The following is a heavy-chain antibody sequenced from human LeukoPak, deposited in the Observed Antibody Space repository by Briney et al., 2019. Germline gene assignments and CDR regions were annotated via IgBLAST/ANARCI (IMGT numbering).Heavy chain of an antibody. CDR3: ARGKFRYDSSGYYYTDWYFDL. V-gene: IGHV6-1*01. CDR2: TYYRSKLYN. CDR1: GDSVSSNSAA. Sequence: SQTLSLTCAISGDSVSSNSAAWNWIRQSPSRGLEWLGRTYYRSKLYNDYAVSVKSRITINPDTSKNQFSLQLNSVTPEDTAVYYCARGKFRYDSSGYYYTDWYFDLWGRGTLVTVSS. J-gene: IGHJ2*01. D-gene: IGHD3-22*01.